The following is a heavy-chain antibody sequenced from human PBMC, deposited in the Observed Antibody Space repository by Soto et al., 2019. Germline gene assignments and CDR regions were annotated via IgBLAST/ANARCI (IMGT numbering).Heavy chain of an antibody. Sequence: QTLSLTRAISGDRVSSNSASCNSIRQSPSRCLEWLGRTYDRSKWYNDYAVSVKSRITINPDTSKNQVSLPLNAVTPQGTAVDYCLRQGDSVRTYGRTGMEAWGEGA. J-gene: IGHJ6*02. CDR3: LRQGDSVRTYGRTGMEA. V-gene: IGHV6-1*01. CDR1: GDRVSSNSAS. D-gene: IGHD2-21*01. CDR2: TYDRSKWYN.